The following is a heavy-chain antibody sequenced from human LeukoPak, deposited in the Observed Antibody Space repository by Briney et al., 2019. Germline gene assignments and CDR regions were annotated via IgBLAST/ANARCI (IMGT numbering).Heavy chain of an antibody. Sequence: GGSLRLSCAASGFVFSAYAMSWVRQAPGQGLNWVSVIGTGGETHYADSVRGRFTISRSNSKNTLYLQMNSLRAEDTAVYYCAKRVTVTTKYFDSWGQGTLVTVSS. CDR2: IGTGGET. D-gene: IGHD4-17*01. J-gene: IGHJ4*02. CDR3: AKRVTVTTKYFDS. CDR1: GFVFSAYA. V-gene: IGHV3-23*01.